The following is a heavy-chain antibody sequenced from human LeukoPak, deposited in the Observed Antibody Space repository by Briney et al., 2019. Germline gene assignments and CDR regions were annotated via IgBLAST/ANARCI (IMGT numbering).Heavy chain of an antibody. CDR3: AREEDGSGFLDY. J-gene: IGHJ4*02. CDR2: IYYSGST. V-gene: IGHV4-59*01. CDR1: GGSISSYY. D-gene: IGHD6-19*01. Sequence: TSETLSLTCTVSGGSISSYYWSWIRQPPGKGLEWIGYIYYSGSTNYNPSLKSRVTISVDTSKNQFSLKLSSVTAADTAVYYCAREEDGSGFLDYWGQGTLVTVSS.